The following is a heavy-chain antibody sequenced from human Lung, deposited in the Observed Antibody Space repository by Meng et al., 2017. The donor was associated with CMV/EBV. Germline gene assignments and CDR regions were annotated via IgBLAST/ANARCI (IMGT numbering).Heavy chain of an antibody. CDR2: FYHTGST. V-gene: IGHV4-38-2*02. D-gene: IGHD1-26*01. CDR3: ARGWGAALDY. J-gene: IGHJ4*02. CDR1: GYSISSGNY. Sequence: GSLRLSCTVSGYSISSGNYWGWIRQPPGKGLEWIGSFYHTGSTSYNPSLKSRVTISLDTSKNQFSLKLTSVTAADTAVYYCARGWGAALDYWGQGPLVTVSS.